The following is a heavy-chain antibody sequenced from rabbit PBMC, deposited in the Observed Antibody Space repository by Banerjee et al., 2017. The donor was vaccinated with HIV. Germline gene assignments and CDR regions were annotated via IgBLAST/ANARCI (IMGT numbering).Heavy chain of an antibody. J-gene: IGHJ4*01. Sequence: QEQLEESGGDLVKPEGSLTLTCTASGFSFSSSYWICWVRQAPGKGLDWIGCIDTGSSDSTDYASWAKGRFTISKTSSTTVTLQMTSLTAADTATYFCARYSGSTYPVWGPGTLVTVS. V-gene: IGHV1S45*01. CDR2: IDTGSSDST. CDR3: ARYSGSTYPV. CDR1: GFSFSSSYW. D-gene: IGHD8-1*01.